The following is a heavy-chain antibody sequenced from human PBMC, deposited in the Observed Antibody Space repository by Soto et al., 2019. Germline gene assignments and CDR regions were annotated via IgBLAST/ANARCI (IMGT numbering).Heavy chain of an antibody. CDR2: IYSGGST. Sequence: EVQLVETGGGLIQPGGSLRLSCAASGFTVSSNYMSWVRQAPGKGLEWVSVIYSGGSTYYADSVKGRFTISRDNSKNTLYLQMNSRRAEDTAVYYWARGSVWSGYYLSHWYFDLWGRGTLVTVSS. V-gene: IGHV3-53*02. J-gene: IGHJ2*01. CDR1: GFTVSSNY. CDR3: ARGSVWSGYYLSHWYFDL. D-gene: IGHD3-3*01.